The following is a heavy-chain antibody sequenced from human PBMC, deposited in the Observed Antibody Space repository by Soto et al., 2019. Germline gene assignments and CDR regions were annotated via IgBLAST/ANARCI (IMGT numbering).Heavy chain of an antibody. J-gene: IGHJ6*02. Sequence: EVQLVDSGGGLVKPGGSLRLSCAASGFSVTNAWMNWVRQAPGKGLEWVGRVYISAEGGATNYAAPVKGRFTISRDDSKNTVYLQMNSLMTEDTAVYYCTTGSVEGFWGQGTTVTVSS. D-gene: IGHD2-15*01. CDR2: VYISAEGGAT. CDR3: TTGSVEGF. CDR1: GFSVTNAW. V-gene: IGHV3-15*07.